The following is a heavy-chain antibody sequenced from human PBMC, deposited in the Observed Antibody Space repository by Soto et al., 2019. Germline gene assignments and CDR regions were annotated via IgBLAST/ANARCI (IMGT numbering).Heavy chain of an antibody. CDR3: ARTAIETTDPYYEYGLDV. D-gene: IGHD3-3*01. CDR1: EYTFTDYY. Sequence: ASVKVSCKASEYTFTDYYIHWVRQAPGQGPEWMGWINPNSGDTEFAQNFQGRFTVTRDTSISIVYMELSGLRSDDTAVYYCARTAIETTDPYYEYGLDVWGQGTTVTVSS. J-gene: IGHJ6*02. V-gene: IGHV1-2*02. CDR2: INPNSGDT.